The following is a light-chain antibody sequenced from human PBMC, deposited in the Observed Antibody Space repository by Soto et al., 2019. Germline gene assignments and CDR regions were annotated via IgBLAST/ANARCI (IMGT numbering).Light chain of an antibody. CDR2: EVS. CDR1: SSDVGGYNY. CDR3: SSYTSRSTLDYV. V-gene: IGLV2-14*01. J-gene: IGLJ1*01. Sequence: QSVLTQPASVSGSPGQSITISCTGTSSDVGGYNYVSWYQQHPGKAPKLMIYEVSKRPSGVSNRFSGSKSGNTASLTISGLQAEDEADYYCSSYTSRSTLDYVFGSGTKVTVL.